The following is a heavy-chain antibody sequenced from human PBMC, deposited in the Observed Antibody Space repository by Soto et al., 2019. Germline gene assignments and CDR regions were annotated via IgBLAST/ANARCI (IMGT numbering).Heavy chain of an antibody. J-gene: IGHJ6*02. CDR3: ARDQQQLASYYYYYYGMDV. D-gene: IGHD6-13*01. Sequence: GGSLRLSCAASGFTFSSYGMHWVRQAPGKGLEWVAVIWYDGSNKYYADSVKGRFTISRDNSKNTLYLQMNGLRAEDTAVYYCARDQQQLASYYYYYYGMDVWGQGTTVTVSS. CDR2: IWYDGSNK. V-gene: IGHV3-33*01. CDR1: GFTFSSYG.